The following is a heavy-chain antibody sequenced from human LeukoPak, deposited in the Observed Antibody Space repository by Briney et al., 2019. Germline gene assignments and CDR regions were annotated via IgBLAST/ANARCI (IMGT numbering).Heavy chain of an antibody. CDR1: GFAFYDYA. J-gene: IGHJ4*01. Sequence: PGGSLTLSCTASGFAFYDYAMNWVRQGPGKGREGGSSINWNSVNIEYADSVKGRFTISRDNAKNSLYLQMNSLRPEDTALYYCARGNSYGYRFFDSWGQGTLVTVSS. V-gene: IGHV3-9*01. D-gene: IGHD5-18*01. CDR2: INWNSVNI. CDR3: ARGNSYGYRFFDS.